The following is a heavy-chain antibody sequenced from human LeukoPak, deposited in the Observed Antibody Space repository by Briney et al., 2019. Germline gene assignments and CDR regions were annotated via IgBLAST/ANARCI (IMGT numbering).Heavy chain of an antibody. CDR2: IFYRRST. Sequence: TLSLTSTVSGGSISRGGYYWGWIRHHPGKGQEGIGHIFYRRSTYYNPSSKSRVPISVHPSKNQFTLTPSSVTAADTAVYYCAREPRITMVGGVIIGYFDYWGQGTLVTVSS. CDR1: GGSISRGGYY. J-gene: IGHJ4*02. D-gene: IGHD3-10*01. V-gene: IGHV4-31*03. CDR3: AREPRITMVGGVIIGYFDY.